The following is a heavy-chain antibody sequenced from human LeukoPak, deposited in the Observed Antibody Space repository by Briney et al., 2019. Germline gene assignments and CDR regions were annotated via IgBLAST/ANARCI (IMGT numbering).Heavy chain of an antibody. D-gene: IGHD2-8*02. CDR2: ITGSGGST. CDR3: AKTALGYLWENDV. CDR1: GFTFSTHP. J-gene: IGHJ6*02. Sequence: GGSLRLSCAASGFTFSTHPMTWVRQAPGKGLEWVSGITGSGGSTSYADPVKGRFTISRDNAKNTLYLQMNSLRAEDTAVYDWAKTALGYLWENDVWGQGTTVTVSS. V-gene: IGHV3-23*01.